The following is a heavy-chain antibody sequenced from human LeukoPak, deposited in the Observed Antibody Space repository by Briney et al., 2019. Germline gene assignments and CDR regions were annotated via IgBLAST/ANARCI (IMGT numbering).Heavy chain of an antibody. CDR2: ISAYNGNT. CDR3: ARASAPPHPYYYYYMDV. CDR1: GYTFTSYG. J-gene: IGHJ6*03. Sequence: ASVKVSCKASGYTFTSYGISWVRQAPGQGLEWMGWISAYNGNTNYAQKLQGRVTMTTDTSTSTAYMELRSLRSDDTAVYYCARASAPPHPYYYYYMDVWGKGTTVTVSS. V-gene: IGHV1-18*01.